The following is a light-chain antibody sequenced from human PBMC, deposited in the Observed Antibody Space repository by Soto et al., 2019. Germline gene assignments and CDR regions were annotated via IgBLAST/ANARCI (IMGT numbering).Light chain of an antibody. CDR3: QQYNSSPGLT. J-gene: IGKJ4*01. V-gene: IGKV3-20*01. CDR1: QRVSSSH. Sequence: IVLTQSPGTLSLSPGERATLSCRASQRVSSSHLAWYQQKPGQAPRLLIHTAFSRATGIPDRFSGSWSGTDFIVTISRLEPEDSAVYYCQQYNSSPGLTFGGGTRVEI. CDR2: TAF.